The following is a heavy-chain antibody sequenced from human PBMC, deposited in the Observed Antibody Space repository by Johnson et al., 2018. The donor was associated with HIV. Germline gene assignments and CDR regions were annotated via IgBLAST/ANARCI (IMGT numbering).Heavy chain of an antibody. CDR2: ISYDGSNK. CDR1: GFTFSSYA. Sequence: QVQLVESGGGLVQPGGSLRLSCVVSGFTFSSYAMHWVRQAPGKGLEWVAVISYDGSNKYYADFVKGRFTISRDNSKNTLYLQMNSLRAEDTAVYYCASVLGRGYSGYDKNYDAFDIWGQGTMVTVSS. V-gene: IGHV3-30*04. J-gene: IGHJ3*02. D-gene: IGHD5-12*01. CDR3: ASVLGRGYSGYDKNYDAFDI.